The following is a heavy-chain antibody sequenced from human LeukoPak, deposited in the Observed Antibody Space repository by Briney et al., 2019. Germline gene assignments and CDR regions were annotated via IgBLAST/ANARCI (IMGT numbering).Heavy chain of an antibody. CDR3: ARGLNDFWSGYGSYYFDY. CDR1: GGTFSSYA. V-gene: IGHV1-69*13. Sequence: GASVKVSCKASGGTFSSYAISWVRQATGQGLEWMGGIIPIFGTANYAQKFQGRVTITADESTSTAYMELSSLRSEDTAVYYCARGLNDFWSGYGSYYFDYWGQGTLVTVSS. CDR2: IIPIFGTA. D-gene: IGHD3-3*01. J-gene: IGHJ4*02.